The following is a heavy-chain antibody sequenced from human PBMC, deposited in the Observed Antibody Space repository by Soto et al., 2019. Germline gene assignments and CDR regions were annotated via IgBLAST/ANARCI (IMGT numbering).Heavy chain of an antibody. CDR1: GGSISSYY. V-gene: IGHV4-59*08. Sequence: SETLSLTCTVSGGSISSYYWSWIRQPPGKGLEWIGYIYYSGSTNYNPSLKSRVTISVDTSKNQFSLKLSSVTAADTAVYYCARLGEDYDFWSGYYQDYYYYMDVWGKGTTVTVSS. CDR3: ARLGEDYDFWSGYYQDYYYYMDV. CDR2: IYYSGST. D-gene: IGHD3-3*01. J-gene: IGHJ6*03.